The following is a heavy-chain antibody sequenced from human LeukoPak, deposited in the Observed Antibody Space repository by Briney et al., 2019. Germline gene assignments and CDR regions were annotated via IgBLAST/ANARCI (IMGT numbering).Heavy chain of an antibody. J-gene: IGHJ4*01. CDR3: AKRGVVIRVILVGFHKEAYYFDS. Sequence: GGSLRLSCAVSGITLSNYGMTWVRQAPGKGLEWVAGISGSGGGTNYADSVKGRFTISRDNPKNTLYLQMNSLRAEDTAVYFCAKRGVVIRVILVGFHKEAYYFDSWGLEPWSPSPQ. CDR1: GITLSNYG. V-gene: IGHV3-23*01. CDR2: ISGSGGGT. D-gene: IGHD3-22*01.